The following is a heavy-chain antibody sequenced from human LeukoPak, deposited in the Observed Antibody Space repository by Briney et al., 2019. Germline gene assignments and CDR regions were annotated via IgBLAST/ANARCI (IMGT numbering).Heavy chain of an antibody. J-gene: IGHJ4*02. CDR2: ISWKSGCI. Sequence: GRSLRLSCAGSGFTFDDYAMHWVRQAPGKGLEWVSGISWKSGCIGYADSVKGRVTIFRGNAKTSLYLQMNSLRAEDTALYYCAKGGPEPYSSSWYGSGYWGQGTLVTVSS. V-gene: IGHV3-9*01. D-gene: IGHD6-13*01. CDR1: GFTFDDYA. CDR3: AKGGPEPYSSSWYGSGY.